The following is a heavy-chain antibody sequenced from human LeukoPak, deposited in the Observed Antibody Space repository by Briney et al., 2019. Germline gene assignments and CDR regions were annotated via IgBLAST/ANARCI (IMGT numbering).Heavy chain of an antibody. CDR1: GGSISSYY. V-gene: IGHV4-59*08. J-gene: IGHJ6*03. CDR3: ASALRFLEWLPDDYYYYYMDV. D-gene: IGHD3-3*01. Sequence: SETLSLTCTVSGGSISSYYWSWIRQPPGRGLEWIGYIYYSGSTNYNPSLKSRVTISVDTSKNQFSLKLSSVTAADTAVYYCASALRFLEWLPDDYYYYYMDVWGKGTTVTVSS. CDR2: IYYSGST.